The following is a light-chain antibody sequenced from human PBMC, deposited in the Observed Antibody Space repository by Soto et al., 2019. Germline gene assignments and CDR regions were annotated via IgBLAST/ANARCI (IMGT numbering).Light chain of an antibody. CDR3: QQRSNRGVT. Sequence: ESVLTQSPATLSLSPGERATLSCRASQSVTTFLAWYQQKPGQAPRLLIHDASRRATDIPARFSGSGSGTDFTLTISSLEPDDFAVYYCQQRSNRGVTFGGGTKVDIK. CDR2: DAS. V-gene: IGKV3-11*01. CDR1: QSVTTF. J-gene: IGKJ4*01.